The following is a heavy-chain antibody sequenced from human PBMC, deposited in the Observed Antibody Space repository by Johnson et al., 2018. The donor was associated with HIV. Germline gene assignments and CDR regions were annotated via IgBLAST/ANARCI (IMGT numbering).Heavy chain of an antibody. J-gene: IGHJ3*02. CDR2: ISDVSGSE. CDR3: ARDRNSGGGDADAFDI. V-gene: IGHV3-30*14. D-gene: IGHD3-16*01. CDR1: EFTFSSYA. Sequence: QEQLVESGGGMAQPGDSLRLSCAASEFTFSSYAMHWVRQVPGKGPEWVALISDVSGSEYYADSVKGRFPISRDTSKNTLYFQMNSLRPEDTAVYYCARDRNSGGGDADAFDIWGQGTLVSVSS.